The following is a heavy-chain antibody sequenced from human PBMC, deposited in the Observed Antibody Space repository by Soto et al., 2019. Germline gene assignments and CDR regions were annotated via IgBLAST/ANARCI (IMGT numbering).Heavy chain of an antibody. CDR1: GGTFSSYA. D-gene: IGHD6-6*01. Sequence: QVQLVQSGAEVKKPGSSVKVSCKASGGTFSSYAISWVRQAPGQGLEWMGGIIPIFGTANYAQKFQGRVTITADESTSTAYMELSSQRSEDTAVYYCARDPFDKSSSSMDVWGQGTTVTVSS. CDR3: ARDPFDKSSSSMDV. CDR2: IIPIFGTA. J-gene: IGHJ6*02. V-gene: IGHV1-69*01.